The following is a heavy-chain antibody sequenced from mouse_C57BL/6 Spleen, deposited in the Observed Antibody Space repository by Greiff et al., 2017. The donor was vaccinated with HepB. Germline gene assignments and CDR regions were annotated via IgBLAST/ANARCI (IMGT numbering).Heavy chain of an antibody. V-gene: IGHV1-85*01. J-gene: IGHJ3*01. D-gene: IGHD1-1*01. CDR2: IYPRDGST. Sequence: QVQLKQSGPELVKPGASVKLSCKASGYTFTSYDINWVKQRPGQGLEWIGWIYPRDGSTKYNEKFKGKATLTVDTSSSTAYMELHSLTSEDSAVYFCAREGDYYGSRGAWFAYWGQGTLVTVSA. CDR1: GYTFTSYD. CDR3: AREGDYYGSRGAWFAY.